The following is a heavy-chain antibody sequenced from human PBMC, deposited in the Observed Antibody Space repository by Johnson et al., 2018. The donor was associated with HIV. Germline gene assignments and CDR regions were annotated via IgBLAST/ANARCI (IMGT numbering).Heavy chain of an antibody. Sequence: QVLLVESGGGLVKPGESLRLSCAASGFTFSSYAMHWVRQAPGKGLEWVAVISYDGSNKYYADSVKGRFTISRDNSKNTLYLQMNSLRAEDTAVYYCAREGGALDAFDIWGQGTMVTVSS. CDR1: GFTFSSYA. V-gene: IGHV3-30*04. D-gene: IGHD1-26*01. J-gene: IGHJ3*02. CDR3: AREGGALDAFDI. CDR2: ISYDGSNK.